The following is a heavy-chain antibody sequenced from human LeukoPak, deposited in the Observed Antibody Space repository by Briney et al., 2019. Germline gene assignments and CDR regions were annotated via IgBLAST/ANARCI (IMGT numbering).Heavy chain of an antibody. CDR3: ARLASGSYGPLTPVDY. J-gene: IGHJ4*02. V-gene: IGHV4-59*08. CDR2: IYYSGST. D-gene: IGHD1-26*01. Sequence: SETLSLTCAVPGGSISSYYWSWIRQPPGKGLEWIGDIYYSGSTNYNPSLKSRVTISVDTSKNQFSLRLSSVTAADTAVYYSARLASGSYGPLTPVDYWGQGTLVTVSS. CDR1: GGSISSYY.